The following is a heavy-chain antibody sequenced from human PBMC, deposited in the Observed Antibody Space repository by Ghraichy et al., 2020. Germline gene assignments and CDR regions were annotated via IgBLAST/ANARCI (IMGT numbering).Heavy chain of an antibody. D-gene: IGHD2-15*01. J-gene: IGHJ6*02. CDR1: GGSFSGYY. Sequence: SETLSLTCAVYGGSFSGYYWSWIRQPPGKGLEWIGEINHSGSTNYNPSLKSRVTISVDTSKNQFSLKLSSVTAADTAVYYCARAASICSGGSCYWISYYYYGMDVWGQGTTVTVSS. CDR3: ARAASICSGGSCYWISYYYYGMDV. CDR2: INHSGST. V-gene: IGHV4-34*01.